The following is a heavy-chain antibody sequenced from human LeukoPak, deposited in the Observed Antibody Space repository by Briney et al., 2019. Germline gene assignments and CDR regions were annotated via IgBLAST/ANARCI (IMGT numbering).Heavy chain of an antibody. V-gene: IGHV4-39*07. J-gene: IGHJ4*02. CDR3: ARHAIAVAGREYFDY. CDR1: GGSISSSSYY. Sequence: PSETLSLTCTVSGGSISSSSYYWGWTRQPPGKGLEWIGSIYYSGSTSYNPPLKSRVTISVDTSKNQFSLKLSSVTAADTAVYYCARHAIAVAGREYFDYWGQGTLVTVSS. D-gene: IGHD6-19*01. CDR2: IYYSGST.